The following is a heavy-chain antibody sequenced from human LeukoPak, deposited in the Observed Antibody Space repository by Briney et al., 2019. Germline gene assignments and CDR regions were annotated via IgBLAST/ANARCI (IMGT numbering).Heavy chain of an antibody. CDR2: IYYSEST. D-gene: IGHD3-22*01. Sequence: SETLSLTCTVSGGSISSSSYYWGWIRQPPGKGLEWIGSIYYSESTYYNPSLKSRVTISVDTSKNQFSLKLSSVTAADTAVYYCASVYYYDSSGYFDYWGQGTLVTVSS. CDR3: ASVYYYDSSGYFDY. J-gene: IGHJ4*02. CDR1: GGSISSSSYY. V-gene: IGHV4-39*07.